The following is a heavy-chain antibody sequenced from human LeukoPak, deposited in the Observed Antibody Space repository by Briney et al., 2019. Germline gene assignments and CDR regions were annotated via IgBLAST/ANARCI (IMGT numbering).Heavy chain of an antibody. CDR2: IYYSGST. Sequence: SETLSLTCTVSGGSISSYYWSWIRQPPGKGLEWIGYIYYSGSTNYNPSLKSRVTISVDTSKNQFSLKLSSVTAADTAVYYCARGRGELLRWFDPWGQGTLVTVSS. CDR1: GGSISSYY. CDR3: ARGRGELLRWFDP. J-gene: IGHJ5*02. D-gene: IGHD1-26*01. V-gene: IGHV4-59*08.